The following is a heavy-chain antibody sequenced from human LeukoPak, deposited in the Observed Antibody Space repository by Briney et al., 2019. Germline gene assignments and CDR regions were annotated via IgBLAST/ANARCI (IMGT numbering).Heavy chain of an antibody. J-gene: IGHJ4*02. Sequence: GGSLRLSCAAFGFTFSSYAMHWVRQAPGKGLEWVAVISYDGSNKYYADSVKGRFTISRDNSKNTLYLQMNSLRAEDTAVYYCARDPPYSSGWYGDFDYWGQGTLVTVSS. V-gene: IGHV3-30-3*01. CDR3: ARDPPYSSGWYGDFDY. D-gene: IGHD6-19*01. CDR2: ISYDGSNK. CDR1: GFTFSSYA.